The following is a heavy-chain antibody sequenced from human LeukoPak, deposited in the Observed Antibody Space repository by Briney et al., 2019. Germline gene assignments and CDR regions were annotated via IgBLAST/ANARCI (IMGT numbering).Heavy chain of an antibody. CDR2: ISGSGGST. Sequence: GGSLRLSCAASGFTFSSYAMSWVRQAPGKGLEWVSAISGSGGSTYYADSVKGRFTISRDNSKNTLYLQMNSLRAEDTAVYYCAKGRILWFGESRNWFDPWGQATLVTVSS. D-gene: IGHD3-10*01. CDR1: GFTFSSYA. CDR3: AKGRILWFGESRNWFDP. J-gene: IGHJ5*02. V-gene: IGHV3-23*01.